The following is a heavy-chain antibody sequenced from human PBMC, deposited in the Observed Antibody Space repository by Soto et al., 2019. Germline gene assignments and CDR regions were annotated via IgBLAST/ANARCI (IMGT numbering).Heavy chain of an antibody. CDR3: ASLTYYYDSSGYFYY. CDR2: ISGSGGST. V-gene: IGHV3-23*01. Sequence: GGSLRLSCAASGFTFSSYAMSWVRQAPGKGLEWVSAISGSGGSTYYAYSVKGRFTISRDNSKKTLYLQMNSLRAEDTAVYYCASLTYYYDSSGYFYYWGHGSLVTVSS. D-gene: IGHD3-22*01. CDR1: GFTFSSYA. J-gene: IGHJ4*01.